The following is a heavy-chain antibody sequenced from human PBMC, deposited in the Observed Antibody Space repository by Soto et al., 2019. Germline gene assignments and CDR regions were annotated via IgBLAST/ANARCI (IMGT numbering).Heavy chain of an antibody. J-gene: IGHJ4*02. Sequence: QEQLVQSGAEVKKPGSSVKVSCKASGGLFSSYPISWVRQVPGQGLEWMVGIIPVFHTACYTQRFQGRVTITADESTNTAYIELSSLRSEDTAIYYCASGGSGYTWFNEFWGKGTLVNVSS. D-gene: IGHD2-15*01. V-gene: IGHV1-69*01. CDR3: ASGGSGYTWFNEF. CDR1: GGLFSSYP. CDR2: IIPVFHTA.